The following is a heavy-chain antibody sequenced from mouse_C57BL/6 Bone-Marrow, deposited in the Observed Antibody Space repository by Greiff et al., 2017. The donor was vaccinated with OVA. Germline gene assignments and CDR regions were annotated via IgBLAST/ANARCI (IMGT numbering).Heavy chain of an antibody. CDR2: IYPGSGST. V-gene: IGHV1-55*01. CDR1: GYTFTSYW. Sequence: VQLQQPGAELVKPGASVKMSCKASGYTFTSYWITWVKQRPGQGLEWIGDIYPGSGSTNYNEKFKSKATLTVDTSSSTAYMQLSSLTSEDSAVYYCARKGRGLLYRYWYFDVWGTGTTVTVSS. CDR3: ARKGRGLLYRYWYFDV. J-gene: IGHJ1*03. D-gene: IGHD2-3*01.